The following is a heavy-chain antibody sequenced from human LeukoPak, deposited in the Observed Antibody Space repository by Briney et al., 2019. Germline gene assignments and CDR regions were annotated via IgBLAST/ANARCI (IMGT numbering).Heavy chain of an antibody. CDR3: AKDILGGRAMIVVVTGFDY. CDR2: ISWNSGSI. CDR1: GFTFDDYA. J-gene: IGHJ4*02. Sequence: PGRSLRLSCAASGFTFDDYAMHWVRQAPGKGLEWVSGISWNSGSIGYADSVKGRFTISRDNAKNSLYLQMNSLRAEDTALYYCAKDILGGRAMIVVVTGFDYWGQGTLVTVSS. D-gene: IGHD3-22*01. V-gene: IGHV3-9*01.